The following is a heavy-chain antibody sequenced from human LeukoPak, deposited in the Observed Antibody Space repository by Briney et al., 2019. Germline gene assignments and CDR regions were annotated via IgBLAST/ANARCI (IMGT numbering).Heavy chain of an antibody. V-gene: IGHV3-23*01. CDR2: INGGGNTT. J-gene: IGHJ6*03. Sequence: GGSLRLSCAASGFAFSSFAMGWVRQSPGKGLEWVSTINGGGNTTFYADSVKGRFTISRDNSKNTLYLHMDGLRPDDTAIYYCTKELHVAVAVADYYYFYMDVWGRGTAVSVSS. CDR3: TKELHVAVAVADYYYFYMDV. D-gene: IGHD6-19*01. CDR1: GFAFSSFA.